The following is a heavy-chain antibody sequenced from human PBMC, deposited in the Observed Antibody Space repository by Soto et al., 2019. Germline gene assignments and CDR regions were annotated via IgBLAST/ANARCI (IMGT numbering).Heavy chain of an antibody. V-gene: IGHV3-53*02. CDR2: IYSGGGT. CDR3: VGKWFDF. Sequence: EVQLVETGGGLIQPGGSLRLSCEASGFIVRSNFMNWVRQAPGKGLEWVSVIYSGGGTYYADSVKGRFTIYRDISKNTLYLHMNSLRDEDTAVYYCVGKWFDFWGQGTLVTVSS. CDR1: GFIVRSNF. J-gene: IGHJ5*01.